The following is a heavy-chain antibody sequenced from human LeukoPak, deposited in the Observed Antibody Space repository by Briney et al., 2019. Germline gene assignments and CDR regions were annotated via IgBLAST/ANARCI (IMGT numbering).Heavy chain of an antibody. D-gene: IGHD5-24*01. J-gene: IGHJ4*02. V-gene: IGHV3-48*01. Sequence: GGSLRLSCAASGFTFSDYSMNWVRQAPGKGLEWISFIGIDSGNTDYADSVKGRFTISGDKAKNSLYLQMNSLRVEDTAVYYCARDYKYAFDNWGQGTLVTVSS. CDR1: GFTFSDYS. CDR3: ARDYKYAFDN. CDR2: IGIDSGNT.